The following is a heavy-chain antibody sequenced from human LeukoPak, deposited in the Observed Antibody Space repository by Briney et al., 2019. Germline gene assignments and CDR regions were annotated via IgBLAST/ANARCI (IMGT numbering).Heavy chain of an antibody. CDR3: ARGVRYSYGSFDY. V-gene: IGHV4-61*01. CDR1: GGSISSSSYY. CDR2: IFYSGST. Sequence: SETLSLTCTVSGGSISSSSYYWSWIRQPPGKGLEWIGYIFYSGSTNYNPSLKSRVTISVDTSNNQFSLKLSSVTAADTAVYYCARGVRYSYGSFDYWGQGTLVTVSS. D-gene: IGHD5-18*01. J-gene: IGHJ4*02.